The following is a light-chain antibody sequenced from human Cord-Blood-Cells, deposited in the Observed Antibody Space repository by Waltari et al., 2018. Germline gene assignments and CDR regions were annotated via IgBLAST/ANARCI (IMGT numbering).Light chain of an antibody. V-gene: IGLV2-23*01. CDR3: CSYAGSSTYVV. Sequence: QSALTQPAYVSGSPGQSITISCTGTSSDVGSYNLVSWYQQHPCKAPKLRFYEGSKRPSGVANRFSGSKSGNTASLTISGLQAEDEADYYCCSYAGSSTYVVFGGGTKLTVL. CDR1: SSDVGSYNL. CDR2: EGS. J-gene: IGLJ2*01.